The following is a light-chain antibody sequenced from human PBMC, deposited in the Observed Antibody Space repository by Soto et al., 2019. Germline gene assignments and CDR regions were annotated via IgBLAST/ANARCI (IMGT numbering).Light chain of an antibody. CDR1: QSVSSD. CDR2: GAS. CDR3: QQYQSSWT. J-gene: IGKJ1*01. Sequence: EIVMTQSPATLSVSPGDRATLSCRASQSVSSDLAWYQQKPGQAPRLLIYGASTRATGIPARFSGSGSGTEFTLTISSLQSEDFATYYCQQYQSSWTFGQGTKVEIQ. V-gene: IGKV3-15*01.